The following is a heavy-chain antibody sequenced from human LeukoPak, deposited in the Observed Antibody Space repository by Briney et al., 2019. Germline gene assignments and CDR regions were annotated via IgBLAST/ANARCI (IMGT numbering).Heavy chain of an antibody. D-gene: IGHD3-10*01. CDR3: ARVLVRGVITMYNWFDP. CDR2: INHSRST. CDR1: GGSFSGYY. V-gene: IGHV4-34*01. Sequence: PSETLSLTCAVYGGSFSGYYWSWIRQPPGKGLEWIGEINHSRSTNYNPSLKSRVTISEDTSKNQFSLKLSSVTAANTAVYYCARVLVRGVITMYNWFDPWGQGTLVTVSS. J-gene: IGHJ5*02.